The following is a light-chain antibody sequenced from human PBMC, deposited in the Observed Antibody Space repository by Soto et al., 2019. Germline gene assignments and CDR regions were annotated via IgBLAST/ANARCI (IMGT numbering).Light chain of an antibody. CDR1: SSDVGGYNR. Sequence: QSSLTQPLSVSGSPGQSVTISCTGTSSDVGGYNRVSWYQQPPGTAPKLMIYEVDNRPSGVPNRFSGSKSGNAASLTISGLQGEDEADYYCSSYTRSGSVVFGGGTKLTVL. CDR2: EVD. J-gene: IGLJ2*01. CDR3: SSYTRSGSVV. V-gene: IGLV2-18*02.